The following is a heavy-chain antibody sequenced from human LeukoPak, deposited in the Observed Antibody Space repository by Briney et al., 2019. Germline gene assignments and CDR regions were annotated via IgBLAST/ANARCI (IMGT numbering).Heavy chain of an antibody. J-gene: IGHJ4*02. V-gene: IGHV3-30-3*01. CDR3: ARTFSSGWYSPTDY. Sequence: GGSLSLFCAVCGFPFSSYAMHWVRKAPGKGLGGEAVISYDGSNKYYADSVKGRFTISRDNSKNTLYLQMNSLRAEDTAVYYCARTFSSGWYSPTDYWGQGTLVTVSS. CDR1: GFPFSSYA. CDR2: ISYDGSNK. D-gene: IGHD6-19*01.